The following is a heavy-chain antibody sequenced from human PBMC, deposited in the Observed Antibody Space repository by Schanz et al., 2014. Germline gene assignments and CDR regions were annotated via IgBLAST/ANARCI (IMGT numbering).Heavy chain of an antibody. D-gene: IGHD6-13*01. CDR1: GFTFSSYA. J-gene: IGHJ4*01. CDR3: AREQIMAAAGLVDY. V-gene: IGHV3-23*01. CDR2: LSGSSGSYI. Sequence: EVQLLESGGGLVQPGGSLRLSCAASGFTFSSYAMSWVRQAPGKGLEWVSALSGSSGSYIHYADSVKGRFTISRDNAKNTLYLQMNSLRAEDTAVYYCAREQIMAAAGLVDYWGHGTLVTVSS.